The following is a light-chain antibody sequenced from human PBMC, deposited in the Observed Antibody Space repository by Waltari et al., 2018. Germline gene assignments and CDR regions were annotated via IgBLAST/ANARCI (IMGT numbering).Light chain of an antibody. CDR1: TSNLGLHP. J-gene: IGLJ1*01. CDR3: AAWDDSLNVYV. Sequence: QSVLTQAPSASGTPGQRAPIPCSGSTSNLGLHPVNWYQQLPGTAPKLLIYSTDQRPSGVPDRFSGSKSGTSASLAISGLQSEDETDYYCAAWDDSLNVYVFGIGTKVTVL. V-gene: IGLV1-44*01. CDR2: STD.